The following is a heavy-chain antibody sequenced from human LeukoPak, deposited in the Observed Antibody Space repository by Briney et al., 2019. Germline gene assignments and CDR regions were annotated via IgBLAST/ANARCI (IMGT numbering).Heavy chain of an antibody. D-gene: IGHD3-10*01. CDR3: ARGPSGPYYFDY. Sequence: SETLSLTCTVSGGSISSYYWSWIRQPPGKGLEWIGYIYYSGSTNYNPSLKSRVTISVDTSKNQFSLKLSSVTAADTAVYCCARGPSGPYYFDYWGQGTLVTVSS. CDR1: GGSISSYY. J-gene: IGHJ4*02. CDR2: IYYSGST. V-gene: IGHV4-59*01.